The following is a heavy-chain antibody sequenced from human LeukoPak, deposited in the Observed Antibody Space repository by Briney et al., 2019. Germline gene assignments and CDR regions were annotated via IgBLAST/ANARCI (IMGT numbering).Heavy chain of an antibody. Sequence: ASVKVSCKASGYTFTSYDINWVRQATGQGLEWMGWINPNSGGTNYAQKFQGRVTMTRDTSISTAYMELSRLRSDDTAVYYCARDGRVRSIAARPGFDPWGQGTLVTVSS. J-gene: IGHJ5*02. CDR3: ARDGRVRSIAARPGFDP. CDR1: GYTFTSYD. CDR2: INPNSGGT. D-gene: IGHD6-6*01. V-gene: IGHV1-2*02.